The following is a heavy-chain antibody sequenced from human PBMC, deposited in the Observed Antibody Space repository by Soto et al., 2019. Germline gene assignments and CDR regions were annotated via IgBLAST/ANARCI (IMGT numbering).Heavy chain of an antibody. CDR2: ISSSSSYI. V-gene: IGHV3-21*01. Sequence: PGESLKISCAASGFTFSSYSMNWVRQAPGKGLEWVSSISSSSSYIYYADSVKGRFTISRDNAKNSLYLQMNSLRAEDTAVYYCARSALPDRSIMITSGGVLRAFDIWGQGTMVTVSS. J-gene: IGHJ3*02. CDR1: GFTFSSYS. CDR3: ARSALPDRSIMITSGGVLRAFDI. D-gene: IGHD3-16*01.